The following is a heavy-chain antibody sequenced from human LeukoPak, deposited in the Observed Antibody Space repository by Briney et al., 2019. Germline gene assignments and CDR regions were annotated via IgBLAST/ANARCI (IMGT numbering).Heavy chain of an antibody. J-gene: IGHJ4*02. D-gene: IGHD2-2*01. CDR3: ARHRAYCSSTSCFYFDY. CDR2: IYPGDSDT. Sequence: GESLKISCKGSGYSFTSYWIGWVRQMPGKGLEWMGIIYPGDSDTRYSPSFQGQVTISADKSISTAYLQWSSLKASDTAMYYCARHRAYCSSTSCFYFDYWGQGTLVTVSS. CDR1: GYSFTSYW. V-gene: IGHV5-51*01.